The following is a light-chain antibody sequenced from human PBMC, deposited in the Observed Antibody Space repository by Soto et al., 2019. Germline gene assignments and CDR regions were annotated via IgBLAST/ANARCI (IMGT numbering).Light chain of an antibody. Sequence: QSALTQPASVSGSPGQSITISCTGTSNDIGDYNYVSWYQQHPGKAPKLMIYEVSNRPSGVSNRFSGSKSCNTASLTISGLQAEDEADYYYSSYTSSGTLYVFGTGTKLTVL. V-gene: IGLV2-14*01. J-gene: IGLJ1*01. CDR3: SSYTSSGTLYV. CDR2: EVS. CDR1: SNDIGDYNY.